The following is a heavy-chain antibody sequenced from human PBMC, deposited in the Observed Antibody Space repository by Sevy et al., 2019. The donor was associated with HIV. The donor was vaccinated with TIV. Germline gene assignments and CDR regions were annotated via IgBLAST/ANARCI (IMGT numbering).Heavy chain of an antibody. V-gene: IGHV3-48*02. Sequence: GGSLRLSCAASGFTFSSYSMNWVRQAPGKGLEWVSYISSSSSTKYYADSVKGRFTISRDNAKNSLYLQMNSLRDEDTAVYYCARDLIAVAGLGWFDPWGQGTLVTVSS. J-gene: IGHJ5*02. D-gene: IGHD6-19*01. CDR2: ISSSSSTK. CDR3: ARDLIAVAGLGWFDP. CDR1: GFTFSSYS.